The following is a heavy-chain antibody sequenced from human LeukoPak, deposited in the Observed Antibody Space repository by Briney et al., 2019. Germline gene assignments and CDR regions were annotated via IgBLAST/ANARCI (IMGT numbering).Heavy chain of an antibody. CDR3: ARGWRYCSSTSCYGGGNWFDP. V-gene: IGHV4-4*07. Sequence: SETLSLTCTVSGGSTSSYYWSWIRQPAGEGLEWIGHIYSTGSTNYNPSLKSRVTLSVDRSKNQFSLRLNSVTAADTAVYYCARGWRYCSSTSCYGGGNWFDPWGQGTLVTVSS. CDR1: GGSTSSYY. CDR2: IYSTGST. J-gene: IGHJ5*02. D-gene: IGHD2-2*01.